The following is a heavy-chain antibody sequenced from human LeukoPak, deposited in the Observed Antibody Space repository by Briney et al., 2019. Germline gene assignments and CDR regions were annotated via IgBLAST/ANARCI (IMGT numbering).Heavy chain of an antibody. J-gene: IGHJ6*03. CDR2: IYTSGST. V-gene: IGHV4-4*07. CDR3: ARDALYGDPSYYYMDV. CDR1: GGSISSYY. Sequence: PSETLSLTCTVSGGSISSYYWSWIRQPAGKGLEWIGRIYTSGSTNYNPSLKSRVTMSVDTSKNQFSLKLSSVTAADTAVYYCARDALYGDPSYYYMDVWGKGTTVTVSS. D-gene: IGHD4-17*01.